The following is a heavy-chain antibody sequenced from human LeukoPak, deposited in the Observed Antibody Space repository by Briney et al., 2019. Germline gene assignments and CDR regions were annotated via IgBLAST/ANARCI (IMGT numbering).Heavy chain of an antibody. J-gene: IGHJ4*02. CDR1: GFTFSTYS. D-gene: IGHD1-1*01. CDR2: IKQDGSEK. V-gene: IGHV3-7*03. CDR3: ARNWNLDY. Sequence: DPGGSLRLSCAASGFTFSTYSMNWVRQAPGKGLEWVANIKQDGSEKYYVDSVKGRFTISRDNAENSLYLQMNSLTAADTAVYYCARNWNLDYWGQGTLVTVSS.